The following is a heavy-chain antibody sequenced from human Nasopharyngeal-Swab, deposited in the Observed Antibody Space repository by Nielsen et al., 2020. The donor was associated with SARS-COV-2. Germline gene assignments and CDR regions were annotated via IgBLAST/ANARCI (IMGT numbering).Heavy chain of an antibody. J-gene: IGHJ6*03. Sequence: SETLSLTCTVSGGSNSSYYWSWIRQPPGKGLEWIGYIYYSGSTNYNPSLKSRVTISVDTSKNQFSLKLSSVTAADTAVYYCARVTTPAYYYYMDVRGKGTTVTVSS. CDR2: IYYSGST. V-gene: IGHV4-59*01. CDR3: ARVTTPAYYYYMDV. CDR1: GGSNSSYY. D-gene: IGHD1-14*01.